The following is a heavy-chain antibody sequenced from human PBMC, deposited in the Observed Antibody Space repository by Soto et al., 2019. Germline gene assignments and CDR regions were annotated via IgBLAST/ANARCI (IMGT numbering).Heavy chain of an antibody. CDR2: FEPENGET. V-gene: IGHV1-24*01. J-gene: IGHJ4*02. CDR1: GYTLTDLS. CDR3: ARDDRSGYYWAIDY. Sequence: ASVKVSCKVSGYTLTDLSMQWVRQAPGKGLEWMGGFEPENGETSYAEKFQGRVTMTEDTSTDKAYMELRGLRSDDTAVYYCARDDRSGYYWAIDYWGRGTLVTVSS. D-gene: IGHD3-22*01.